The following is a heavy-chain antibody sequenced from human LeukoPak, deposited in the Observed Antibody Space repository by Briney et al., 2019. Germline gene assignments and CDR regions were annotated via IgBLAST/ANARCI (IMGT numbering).Heavy chain of an antibody. V-gene: IGHV4-39*07. J-gene: IGHJ3*02. CDR1: GGSISSSSYY. CDR3: ARVKVTMIFRSSGAFDI. Sequence: SETLSLTCTVSGGSISSSSYYWGWIRQPPGKGLEWIGSIYYSGSTYYNPSLKSRVTISVDTSKNQFSLKLSSVTAADTAVYYCARVKVTMIFRSSGAFDIWGQGTMVTVSS. CDR2: IYYSGST. D-gene: IGHD3-22*01.